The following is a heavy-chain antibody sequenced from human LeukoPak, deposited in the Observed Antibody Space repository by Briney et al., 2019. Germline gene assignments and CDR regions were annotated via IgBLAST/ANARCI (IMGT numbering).Heavy chain of an antibody. D-gene: IGHD4-23*01. CDR2: IYYSGST. CDR1: GGSISSSSYY. CDR3: ARMGENGGYTITFDY. J-gene: IGHJ4*02. Sequence: PSETLFLACTVSGGSISSSSYYWGWIRQPPGKGLEWIGSIYYSGSTYYNPSLKSRVTISVDTSKNQFSLKLSSVTAADTAVYYCARMGENGGYTITFDYWGQGTLVTVSS. V-gene: IGHV4-39*01.